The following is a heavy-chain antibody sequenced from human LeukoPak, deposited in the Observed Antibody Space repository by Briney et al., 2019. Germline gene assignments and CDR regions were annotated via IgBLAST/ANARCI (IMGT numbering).Heavy chain of an antibody. J-gene: IGHJ3*02. CDR2: ISGSGGST. Sequence: GGSLRLSCAASGFTFSNYVMSWVRQAPGKGLEWVSTISGSGGSTYYADSVKGRFTISRDNSKNTLYLQVNSLRAEDTAVYYCALGLRYCSSTSCYPYAFDIWGQGTAVTVSS. D-gene: IGHD2-2*01. CDR1: GFTFSNYV. CDR3: ALGLRYCSSTSCYPYAFDI. V-gene: IGHV3-23*01.